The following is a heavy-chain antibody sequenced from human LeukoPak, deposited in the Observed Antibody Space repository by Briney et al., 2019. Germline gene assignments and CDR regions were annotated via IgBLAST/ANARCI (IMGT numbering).Heavy chain of an antibody. CDR1: GYTFTSYG. J-gene: IGHJ5*02. Sequence: GASGKVSCKASGYTFTSYGISWVRQAPGQGLEWMGWISAYNGNTDYAQKLQGRVTMTTDTSTSTAYMELRSMRSDDAAVYYCARNQGTATPTNWFDPWGQGTLVTVSS. V-gene: IGHV1-18*01. D-gene: IGHD6-13*01. CDR3: ARNQGTATPTNWFDP. CDR2: ISAYNGNT.